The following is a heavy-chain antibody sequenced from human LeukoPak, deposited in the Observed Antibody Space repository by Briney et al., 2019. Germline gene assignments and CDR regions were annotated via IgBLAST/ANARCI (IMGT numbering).Heavy chain of an antibody. V-gene: IGHV3-30*02. CDR2: IQDDGATT. D-gene: IGHD3-22*01. Sequence: GGSLRLSCAASGLTFSNFPMHWVRQAPGKGLEWVALIQDDGATTNYVDSVRGRFTISRDNSKSTVYLQMNSLKPDDTAVYYCATQSITLVVGISPFDYWGQGTLVTVSS. CDR3: ATQSITLVVGISPFDY. J-gene: IGHJ4*02. CDR1: GLTFSNFP.